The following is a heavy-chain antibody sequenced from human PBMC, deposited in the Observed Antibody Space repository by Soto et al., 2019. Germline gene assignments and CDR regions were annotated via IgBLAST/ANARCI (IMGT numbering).Heavy chain of an antibody. CDR2: ISYDGINR. J-gene: IGHJ3*02. CDR3: ARDFWYSGSYTHDAFDI. D-gene: IGHD1-26*01. CDR1: GFTFSRFC. V-gene: IGHV3-30*03. Sequence: PGGSLRLSCAASGFTFSRFCMHWVRQAPCKGLEWVAVISYDGINRFYADSVKGRFTISRDNSKNTLYLQMNSLRSEDTAVYYCARDFWYSGSYTHDAFDICGQRTMVAVSS.